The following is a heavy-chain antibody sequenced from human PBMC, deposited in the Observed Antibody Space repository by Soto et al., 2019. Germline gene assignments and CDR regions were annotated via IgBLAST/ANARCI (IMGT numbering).Heavy chain of an antibody. Sequence: GGSLRLSCAASGFTFGDFWMNWVRQAPGKGLEWVANIKEDGSEKYFLDSVKGRFTISRDNAKNSLYLQINSLRAEDTGVYYCARDLGRTAAGYYYYDAMDVWGQGTTVTVSS. CDR2: IKEDGSEK. D-gene: IGHD2-2*01. CDR3: ARDLGRTAAGYYYYDAMDV. CDR1: GFTFGDFW. V-gene: IGHV3-7*01. J-gene: IGHJ6*02.